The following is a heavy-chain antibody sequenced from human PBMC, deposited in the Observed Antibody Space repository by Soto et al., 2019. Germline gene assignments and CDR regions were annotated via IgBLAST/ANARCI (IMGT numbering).Heavy chain of an antibody. CDR1: GFTFDDYA. J-gene: IGHJ4*02. D-gene: IGHD6-13*01. V-gene: IGHV3-9*01. CDR2: ISWNSGSI. CDR3: AKAIAAAGPYYVDY. Sequence: GGSLRLSCAASGFTFDDYAMHWVRQAPGKGLEWVSGISWNSGSIGYADSVKGRFTISRDNAKNSLYLQMNSLRAEDTALYYCAKAIAAAGPYYVDYWGQGTLVTVSS.